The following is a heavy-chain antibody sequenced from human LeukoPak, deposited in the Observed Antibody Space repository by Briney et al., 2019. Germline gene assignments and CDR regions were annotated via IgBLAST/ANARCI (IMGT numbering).Heavy chain of an antibody. CDR2: IYHSGST. CDR1: GGSISSGGYY. J-gene: IGHJ4*02. Sequence: SETLSLTCTVSGGSISSGGYYWSWIRQPPGKGLEWIGYIYHSGSTYYNPSLKSRVTISVDRSKNQFSLKLSSVTAADTAVYYCARDEVVGATSSYFDYWGQGTLVTVSS. CDR3: ARDEVVGATSSYFDY. V-gene: IGHV4-30-2*01. D-gene: IGHD1-26*01.